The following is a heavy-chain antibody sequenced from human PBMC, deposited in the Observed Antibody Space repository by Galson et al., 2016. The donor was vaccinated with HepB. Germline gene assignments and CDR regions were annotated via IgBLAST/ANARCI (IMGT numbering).Heavy chain of an antibody. CDR2: IKSDGSYT. D-gene: IGHD2-2*01. V-gene: IGHV3-74*01. Sequence: SLRLSCAASGFTFSNYWMHSVRQRPGKGLVWVSRIKSDGSYTNYADSVKGRFTISRDSAKNTLYLQMNCLRVEDTAVYYCARDQSGDCSTTKCWGPDYWGQGTLVTVSS. CDR3: ARDQSGDCSTTKCWGPDY. J-gene: IGHJ4*02. CDR1: GFTFSNYW.